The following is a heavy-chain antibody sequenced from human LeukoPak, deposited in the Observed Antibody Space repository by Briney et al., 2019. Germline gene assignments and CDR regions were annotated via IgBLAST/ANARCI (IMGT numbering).Heavy chain of an antibody. CDR2: IKQDGSEK. J-gene: IGHJ6*03. CDR1: GFTFSSYS. Sequence: SGGSLRLSCAASGFTFSSYSMSWVRQAPGKWLEWVANIKQDGSEKYYVDSVKGRFTISRDNAKNSLYLQMNSPRAEDTAVYYCARYRGSGWYGFDYYYYYYMDVWGKGTTVTISS. CDR3: ARYRGSGWYGFDYYYYYYMDV. D-gene: IGHD6-19*01. V-gene: IGHV3-7*01.